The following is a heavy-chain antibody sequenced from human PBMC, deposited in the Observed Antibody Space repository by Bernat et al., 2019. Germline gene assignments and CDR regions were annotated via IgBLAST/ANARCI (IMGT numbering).Heavy chain of an antibody. CDR1: GFIFSSYS. J-gene: IGHJ3*02. CDR2: ISSSSSYI. CDR3: ARALGGGVTRIGDVFDI. Sequence: EVQLVESGGGLVKPGGSLRFSCAASGFIFSSYSMNWVRQDPGKGREWVASISSSSSYISSAASMKGQFPISADIAKNSLKLQMNSLRDEDTAEYYCARALGGGVTRIGDVFDIWGQGTMVTVSS. D-gene: IGHD3-16*01. V-gene: IGHV3-21*01.